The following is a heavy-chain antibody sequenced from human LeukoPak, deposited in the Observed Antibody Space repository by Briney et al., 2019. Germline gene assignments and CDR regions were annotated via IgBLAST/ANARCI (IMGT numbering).Heavy chain of an antibody. CDR1: GFTFSSYD. Sequence: GGSLRLSCAASGFTFSSYDMHWVRRATGKGLEWVSAIGTAGDTYYPGSVKGRFTISRDNSKNTLYLQMNSLRAEDTAVYYCAKERISSGWFVASGYWGQGTLVTVSS. V-gene: IGHV3-13*04. D-gene: IGHD6-19*01. CDR3: AKERISSGWFVASGY. J-gene: IGHJ4*02. CDR2: IGTAGDT.